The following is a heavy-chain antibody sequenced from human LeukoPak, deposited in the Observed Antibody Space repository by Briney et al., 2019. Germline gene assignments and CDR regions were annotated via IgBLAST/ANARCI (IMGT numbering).Heavy chain of an antibody. CDR3: ARAELRRVGYYFDH. J-gene: IGHJ4*02. V-gene: IGHV1-8*01. D-gene: IGHD1-26*01. Sequence: ASVKVSCKASGYTFTSYDINWVRQATGQGLEWMGWMNPNSGNTGYAQKFQGRVTMTRNTSISTAYMELSSLRSEDTAVYYCARAELRRVGYYFDHWGQGTLVTVSS. CDR2: MNPNSGNT. CDR1: GYTFTSYD.